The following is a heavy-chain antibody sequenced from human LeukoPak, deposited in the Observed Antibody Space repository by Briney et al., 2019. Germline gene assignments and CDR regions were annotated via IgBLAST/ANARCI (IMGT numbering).Heavy chain of an antibody. CDR2: ISLRGLT. D-gene: IGHD1-26*01. J-gene: IGHJ4*02. CDR3: SRESGPFSPFGF. Sequence: KAGGSLRLSCAASGFTFSSYWMHWVRQPPGQGLEWIGEISLRGLTNYNPSLRSRLTMSLDESKNQVSLNLTSVTAADTAVYYCSRESGPFSPFGFWGQGTLVSVHS. CDR1: GFTFSSYW. V-gene: IGHV4-4*02.